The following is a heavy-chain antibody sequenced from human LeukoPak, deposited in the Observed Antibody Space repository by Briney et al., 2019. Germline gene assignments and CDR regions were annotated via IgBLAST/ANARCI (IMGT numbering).Heavy chain of an antibody. J-gene: IGHJ4*02. CDR3: AKDYSAAAGTPFDY. CDR1: GFTFRSYT. V-gene: IGHV3-30*18. D-gene: IGHD6-13*01. CDR2: ISYDGSNK. Sequence: GGSLRLSCAASGFTFRSYTMSWVRQAPGKGLEWVAVISYDGSNKYYADSVKGRFTISRDNSKNTLYLQMNSLRAEDTAVYYCAKDYSAAAGTPFDYWGQGTLVTVSS.